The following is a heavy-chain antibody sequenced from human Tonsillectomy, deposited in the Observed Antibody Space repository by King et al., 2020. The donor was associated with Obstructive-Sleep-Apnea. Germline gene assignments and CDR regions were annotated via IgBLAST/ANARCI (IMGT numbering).Heavy chain of an antibody. Sequence: VQLQQWGAGLLKPSETLSLTCAVYGGSFSGYYWSWIRQPPGKGLAWIGEINHSGSTNYNPSLKSRVTLSVYTSKNHFSLKLSSVTAADTAVYYCARVQYYTAMVNGATESGPNYFDYWGQGALVTVSS. V-gene: IGHV4-34*01. J-gene: IGHJ4*02. D-gene: IGHD5-18*01. CDR1: GGSFSGYY. CDR3: ARVQYYTAMVNGATESGPNYFDY. CDR2: INHSGST.